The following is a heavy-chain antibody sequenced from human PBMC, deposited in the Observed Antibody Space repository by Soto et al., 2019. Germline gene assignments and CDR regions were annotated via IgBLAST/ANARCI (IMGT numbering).Heavy chain of an antibody. D-gene: IGHD3-22*01. V-gene: IGHV4-34*01. CDR2: INHSGST. J-gene: IGHJ1*01. CDR1: GGSFSGYY. Sequence: QVQLQQWGAGLLKPSETLSLTCAVYGGSFSGYYWSWIRQPPGKGLEWIGEINHSGSTNYNPSLKCRVTISVDTSKIQFSLKLSSVTAADTAVYYCAGDDSSGYSFQHWGRGTLVTVSS. CDR3: AGDDSSGYSFQH.